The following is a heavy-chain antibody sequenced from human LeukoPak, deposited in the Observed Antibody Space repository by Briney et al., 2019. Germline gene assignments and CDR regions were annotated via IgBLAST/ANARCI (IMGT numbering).Heavy chain of an antibody. CDR2: INHRGST. J-gene: IGHJ4*02. D-gene: IGHD6-19*01. V-gene: IGHV4-39*01. CDR1: GGSISSSNHF. Sequence: SETLSLTCTVSGGSISSSNHFWGWIRQSPGKGLEWIGSINHRGSTHYSPSPKSGVTISVDTSKNQFSLKLTSVTAADTAVYYCARRLKTEVAEFYFDYWGQGTLVTVSS. CDR3: ARRLKTEVAEFYFDY.